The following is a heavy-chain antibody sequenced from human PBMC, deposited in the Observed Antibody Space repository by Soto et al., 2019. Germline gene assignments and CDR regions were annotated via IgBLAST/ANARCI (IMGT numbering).Heavy chain of an antibody. CDR1: GFAFSNAW. CDR2: IKSKALGGTT. V-gene: IGHV3-15*07. Sequence: GGSLRLSCACSGFAFSNAWVNWVRQAPGKEVEWVGRIKSKALGGTTDFAAPRRGRFAITRDDSRNMAYMQMNSLNTDDTDAYYCTTDSYSTMIEVRFEYWGHGTLVTVSS. CDR3: TTDSYSTMIEVRFEY. D-gene: IGHD3-22*01. J-gene: IGHJ4*01.